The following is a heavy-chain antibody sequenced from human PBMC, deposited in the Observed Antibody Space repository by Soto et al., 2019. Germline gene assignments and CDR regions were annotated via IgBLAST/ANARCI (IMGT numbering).Heavy chain of an antibody. J-gene: IGHJ4*02. D-gene: IGHD3-3*01. CDR2: INPNSGGT. Sequence: GASVKVSCKASGYTFTGYYMHWVRQAPGQGLEWMGWINPNSGGTNYAQKFQGIVTITADESTSTAYMELSSLRSEDTAVYYCARDYDTLGFDYWGQGTLVTVSS. CDR1: GYTFTGYY. CDR3: ARDYDTLGFDY. V-gene: IGHV1-2*02.